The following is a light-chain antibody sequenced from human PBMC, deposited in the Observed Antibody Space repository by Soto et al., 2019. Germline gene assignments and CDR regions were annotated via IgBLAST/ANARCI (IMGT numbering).Light chain of an antibody. CDR3: NSYTTSNTRQIV. Sequence: QSALTQPASVSGSPGQSITISCTGTSSDVGVYNYVSWYQQHPGKAPKFMIYDVSNRPSGVSTRFSGSKSGNTASLTISGLQAEDEADYYCNSYTTSNTRQIVVGTGTKLTV. CDR1: SSDVGVYNY. V-gene: IGLV2-14*01. J-gene: IGLJ1*01. CDR2: DVS.